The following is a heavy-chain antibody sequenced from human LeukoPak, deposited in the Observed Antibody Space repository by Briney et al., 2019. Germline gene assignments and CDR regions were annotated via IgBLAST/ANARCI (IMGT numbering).Heavy chain of an antibody. J-gene: IGHJ4*02. CDR1: GFTFSSYA. D-gene: IGHD3-22*01. Sequence: GSLRLSCAASGFTFSSYAMSWVRQAPGKGLEWVSAISGSGGSTYYADSVKGRFTISRDNSKNTLYLQMYSLRAEDTAVYYCAKSDDSSGYSPEDYWGQGTLVTVSS. CDR2: ISGSGGST. V-gene: IGHV3-23*01. CDR3: AKSDDSSGYSPEDY.